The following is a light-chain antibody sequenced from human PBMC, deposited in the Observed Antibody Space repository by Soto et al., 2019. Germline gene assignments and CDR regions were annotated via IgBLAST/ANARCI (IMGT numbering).Light chain of an antibody. CDR1: SSGVENYNL. J-gene: IGLJ2*01. Sequence: QSVLTQPASVSGSPGQSITLSCTRTSSGVENYNLVSWYQHRPGKAHKLIIYEGSQRPSGVSDRFSGSKSGNTASLTISGLRAEDEADYYCSSYAGAVVFGGGTKLTVL. V-gene: IGLV2-23*01. CDR2: EGS. CDR3: SSYAGAVV.